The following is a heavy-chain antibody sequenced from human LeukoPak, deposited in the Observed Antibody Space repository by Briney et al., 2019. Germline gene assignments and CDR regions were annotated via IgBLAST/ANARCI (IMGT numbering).Heavy chain of an antibody. CDR1: GYTFTSYD. V-gene: IGHV1-18*01. Sequence: ASVKVSCKASGYTFTSYDINWVRQATGQGLEWMGWISAYNGNTNYAQKLQGRVTMTTDTSTSTAYMELRSLRSDDTAVYYCVRWLLRHTDFDYWGQGTLVTVSS. CDR3: VRWLLRHTDFDY. CDR2: ISAYNGNT. J-gene: IGHJ4*02. D-gene: IGHD3-22*01.